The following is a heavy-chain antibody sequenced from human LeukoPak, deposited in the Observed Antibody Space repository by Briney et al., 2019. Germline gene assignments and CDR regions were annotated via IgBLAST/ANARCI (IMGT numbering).Heavy chain of an antibody. Sequence: ASVKVSCKASGYTFTSYGISWVRQAPGQGLEWMGWISAYNGNTNYVQKLQGRVTMTTDTSTSTAYMELRSLRSDDTAVYYCARDGTKFDSSGYYRYWGQGTLVTVSS. V-gene: IGHV1-18*01. CDR1: GYTFTSYG. CDR2: ISAYNGNT. D-gene: IGHD3-22*01. CDR3: ARDGTKFDSSGYYRY. J-gene: IGHJ4*02.